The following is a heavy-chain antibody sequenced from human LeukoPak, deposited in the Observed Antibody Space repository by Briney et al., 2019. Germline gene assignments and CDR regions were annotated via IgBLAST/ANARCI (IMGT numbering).Heavy chain of an antibody. CDR2: IYYSGST. CDR1: GDSISSYY. Sequence: PSETLSLTCTVSGDSISSYYWSWIRQPPGKGLEWIGYIYYSGSTNYNPSPKSRVTISVDTSNNQFSLKLSSVTAADTAVYYCARGGPYYYYYYMDVWGKGTTVTVSS. J-gene: IGHJ6*03. CDR3: ARGGPYYYYYYMDV. V-gene: IGHV4-59*01. D-gene: IGHD6-25*01.